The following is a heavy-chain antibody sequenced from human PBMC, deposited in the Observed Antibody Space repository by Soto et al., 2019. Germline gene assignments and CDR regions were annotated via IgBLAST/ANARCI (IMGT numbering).Heavy chain of an antibody. J-gene: IGHJ1*01. Sequence: GGSLRLSCAASGFTFSSYGMHWVRQAPGKGLEWVAVIWYDGSNKYYADSVKGRFTISRDNSKNTLYLQMNSLRAEDTAVYYCARDHLSSGWYSYFQHWGQGTLVTVSS. CDR2: IWYDGSNK. CDR3: ARDHLSSGWYSYFQH. CDR1: GFTFSSYG. D-gene: IGHD6-19*01. V-gene: IGHV3-33*01.